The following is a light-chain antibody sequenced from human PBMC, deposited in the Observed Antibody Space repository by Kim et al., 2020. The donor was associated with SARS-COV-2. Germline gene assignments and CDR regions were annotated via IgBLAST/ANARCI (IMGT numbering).Light chain of an antibody. Sequence: GQSVTLSSAGTNTDVGAYNYVSWYQQHPDKAPKLLIYDVTVRPSGVPTRFSGSKSGNTASLTISPLQADDEAVYYCSSYAGNYNWVFGGGTQLTVL. CDR2: DVT. CDR3: SSYAGNYNWV. CDR1: NTDVGAYNY. V-gene: IGLV2-11*03. J-gene: IGLJ3*02.